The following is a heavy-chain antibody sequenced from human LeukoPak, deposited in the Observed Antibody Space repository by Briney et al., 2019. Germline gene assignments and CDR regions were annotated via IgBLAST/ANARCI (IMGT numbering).Heavy chain of an antibody. CDR3: AKDPYSNYDPYYFEY. Sequence: GGSLRLSCAASGFIFSTYGMHWVRQAPGKGLEWVAFVRSDGSHQYYADSVKGRFTISRDNSKNTLFLQMDSLRAEDTALYYCAKDPYSNYDPYYFEYWGQGTLVTVSS. CDR2: VRSDGSHQ. D-gene: IGHD4-11*01. CDR1: GFIFSTYG. V-gene: IGHV3-30*02. J-gene: IGHJ4*02.